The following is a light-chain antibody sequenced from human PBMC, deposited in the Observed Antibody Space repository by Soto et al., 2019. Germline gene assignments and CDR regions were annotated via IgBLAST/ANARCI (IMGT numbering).Light chain of an antibody. V-gene: IGLV2-23*02. J-gene: IGLJ2*01. Sequence: QSALTQPASVSGSPGQSITISCTGTSSDVGSYNLVSWYQQHPGKAPKLMICEVSKRPSGVSNRFSGSKSGNTASLTISGLQAEDEADYYCCSYAGSSTLVFGGGTKVTVL. CDR1: SSDVGSYNL. CDR3: CSYAGSSTLV. CDR2: EVS.